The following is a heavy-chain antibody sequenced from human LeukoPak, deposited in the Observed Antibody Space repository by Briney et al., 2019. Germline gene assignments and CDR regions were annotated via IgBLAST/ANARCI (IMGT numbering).Heavy chain of an antibody. V-gene: IGHV3-7*05. Sequence: GGSLRLSCAASGFIFSSHWMSWVRQAPGEGLEWVAHIKEDGSERYYGDSVKGRFTVSRDSTKNSVYLQMNSLRVEDTAVYYCATSTVHLWTGWYFDLWGRGTLVTVSS. J-gene: IGHJ2*01. CDR1: GFIFSSHW. CDR3: ATSTVHLWTGWYFDL. CDR2: IKEDGSER. D-gene: IGHD5-18*01.